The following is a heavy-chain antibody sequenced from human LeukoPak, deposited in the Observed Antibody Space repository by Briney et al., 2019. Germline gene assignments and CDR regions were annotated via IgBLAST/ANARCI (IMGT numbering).Heavy chain of an antibody. D-gene: IGHD5-12*01. Sequence: SVKVSCKASGGTFSSYAISWVRQAPGQGLEWMGGIIPIFGTANYAQKFQGRVAITADESTSTAYMELSSLRSEDTAVYYCARAVWSGYEPSNGMDVWGKGTTVTVSS. J-gene: IGHJ6*04. CDR3: ARAVWSGYEPSNGMDV. V-gene: IGHV1-69*01. CDR1: GGTFSSYA. CDR2: IIPIFGTA.